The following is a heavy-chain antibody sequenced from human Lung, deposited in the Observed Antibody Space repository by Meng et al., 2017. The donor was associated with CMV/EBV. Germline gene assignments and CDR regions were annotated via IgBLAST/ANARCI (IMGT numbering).Heavy chain of an antibody. Sequence: ITVMASGPTLVIPTQTTTLTCSFSGFSFSTSGVSVGWIRQPPGKARDWLPRSYWDDDKRYSASLKSRLTVTKETAKNQVVLTMTNMDPVDTATYYVAHSRGHSYEYFDGWGQGTLVTVSS. CDR3: AHSRGHSYEYFDG. CDR2: SYWDDDK. V-gene: IGHV2-5*02. CDR1: GFSFSTSGVS. D-gene: IGHD5-18*01. J-gene: IGHJ4*02.